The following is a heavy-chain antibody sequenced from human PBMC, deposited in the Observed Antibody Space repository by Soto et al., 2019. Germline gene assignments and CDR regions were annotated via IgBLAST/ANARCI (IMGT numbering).Heavy chain of an antibody. D-gene: IGHD3-22*01. CDR2: INPNSGGT. CDR3: ARATYYYDSSGYYPPLPNAFDI. J-gene: IGHJ3*02. CDR1: GYTFTGYY. V-gene: IGHV1-2*02. Sequence: ASVKVSCKASGYTFTGYYMHWVRQAPGQGLEWMGWINPNSGGTNYAQKFQGRVTMTRDTSISTAYMELSRLRSDDTAAYYCARATYYYDSSGYYPPLPNAFDIWGLGTMVTVSS.